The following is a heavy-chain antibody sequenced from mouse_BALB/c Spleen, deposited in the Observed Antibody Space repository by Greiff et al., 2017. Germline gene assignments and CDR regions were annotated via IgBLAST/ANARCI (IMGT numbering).Heavy chain of an antibody. J-gene: IGHJ1*01. V-gene: IGHV1-37*01. CDR2: INPYNGDT. CDR3: GRGYSHWYFDV. D-gene: IGHD2-3*01. CDR1: GYSFTGYF. Sequence: EVQLQESGPELVKPGASVKISCKASGYSFTGYFMNGVKQSHGKSLEWIGRINPYNGDTFYNQKFKGKATLTVDKSSSTAHMELLSLTSEDSAVYYCGRGYSHWYFDVWGAGTTVTVSS.